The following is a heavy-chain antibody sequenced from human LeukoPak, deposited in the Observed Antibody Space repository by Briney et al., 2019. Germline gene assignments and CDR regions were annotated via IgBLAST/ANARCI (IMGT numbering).Heavy chain of an antibody. CDR3: ARELYSGSNRDAFDI. Sequence: ASVKVSCKASGYTFTSYYMDWVRQAPGQGLEWMGIINPSGGSTSYAQKFQGRVTMTRDTSTSTVYMELSSLRSEDTAVYYCARELYSGSNRDAFDIWGQGTMVTVSS. J-gene: IGHJ3*02. CDR1: GYTFTSYY. CDR2: INPSGGST. V-gene: IGHV1-46*01. D-gene: IGHD1-26*01.